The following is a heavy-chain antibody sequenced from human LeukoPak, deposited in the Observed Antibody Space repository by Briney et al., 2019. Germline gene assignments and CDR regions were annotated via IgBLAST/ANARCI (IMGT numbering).Heavy chain of an antibody. Sequence: GGSLRLSCAASGFTFSNYAMSWVRQAPGKGLEWVSAISSSGGSTYYADSLKGHFTISRDNSKNTLYLQMNSLRAEDTAVYYCARANDNYYYYYMDVWGKGTTVTISS. D-gene: IGHD3-9*01. CDR2: ISSSGGST. V-gene: IGHV3-23*01. J-gene: IGHJ6*03. CDR1: GFTFSNYA. CDR3: ARANDNYYYYYMDV.